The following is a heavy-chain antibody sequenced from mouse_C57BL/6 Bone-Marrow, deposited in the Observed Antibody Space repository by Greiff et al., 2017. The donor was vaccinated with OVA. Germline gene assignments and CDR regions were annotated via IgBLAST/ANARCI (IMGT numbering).Heavy chain of an antibody. J-gene: IGHJ2*01. CDR2: KRYDGSN. Sequence: DVQLQESGPGLVKPSQSLSLTCSVTGYSITSGYYWNWIRQFPGNKLEWMGYKRYDGSNNYNPSLKNRISITRDTTNNQFYLKLNSETTEDAAIYYCARGDYDEDHWGQGTTLTVSS. D-gene: IGHD2-4*01. CDR3: ARGDYDEDH. V-gene: IGHV3-6*01. CDR1: GYSITSGYY.